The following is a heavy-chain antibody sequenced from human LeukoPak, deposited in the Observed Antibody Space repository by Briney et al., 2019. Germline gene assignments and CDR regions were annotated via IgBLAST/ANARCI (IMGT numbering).Heavy chain of an antibody. Sequence: GASVKVSCKASGYTFTGYYMHWVRQAPGQGLEWMGWINPNSGGTNYAQKFQGRVTMTRDTSISTAYMELSRLRSDDTAVYYCAPRGVYDYVWGSYRHWGQGTLATVSS. V-gene: IGHV1-2*02. D-gene: IGHD3-16*02. CDR3: APRGVYDYVWGSYRH. J-gene: IGHJ4*02. CDR1: GYTFTGYY. CDR2: INPNSGGT.